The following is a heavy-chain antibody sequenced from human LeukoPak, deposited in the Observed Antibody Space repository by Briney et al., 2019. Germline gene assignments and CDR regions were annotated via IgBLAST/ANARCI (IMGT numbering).Heavy chain of an antibody. Sequence: SETLSLTCAVSGGSISSSNWWSWVRQPPGKGLEWIGEIYHSGSTYYNPSLKSRVTISVDTSKNQFSLKLSSVTAADTAVYYCVSAVAARRGPFDYWGQGTLVTVSS. CDR2: IYHSGST. J-gene: IGHJ4*02. V-gene: IGHV4-4*02. D-gene: IGHD6-6*01. CDR1: GGSISSSNW. CDR3: VSAVAARRGPFDY.